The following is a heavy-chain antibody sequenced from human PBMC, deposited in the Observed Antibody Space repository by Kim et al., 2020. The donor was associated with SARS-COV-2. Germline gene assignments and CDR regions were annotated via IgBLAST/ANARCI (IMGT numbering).Heavy chain of an antibody. Sequence: YYADDVKGRFTISRDNSKNTRDLQMNSLRDEDTAVYYCAKYPTGYFSFDYWGQGTLVTVSS. J-gene: IGHJ4*02. CDR3: AKYPTGYFSFDY. D-gene: IGHD3-9*01. V-gene: IGHV3-23*01.